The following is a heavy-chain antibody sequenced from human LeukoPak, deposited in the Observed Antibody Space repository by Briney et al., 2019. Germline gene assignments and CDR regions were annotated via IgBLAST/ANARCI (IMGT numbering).Heavy chain of an antibody. J-gene: IGHJ1*01. Sequence: SETLSLTCTVSGGSISSYYWSWIRQPPGKGLEWIGDIYYSGSTNYNPSLKSRVTISVDTSKNQFSLRLSSVTAADTAVYYCALGYCGGGSCYAREYFQHWGQGTLVTVSS. V-gene: IGHV4-59*12. D-gene: IGHD2-15*01. CDR3: ALGYCGGGSCYAREYFQH. CDR2: IYYSGST. CDR1: GGSISSYY.